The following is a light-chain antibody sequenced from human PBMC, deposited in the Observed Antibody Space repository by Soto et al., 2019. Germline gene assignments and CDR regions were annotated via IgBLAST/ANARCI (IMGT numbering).Light chain of an antibody. CDR1: QSVSRN. CDR3: QQYNNWPLT. Sequence: ETVMTQFPATLSVSPGERTTLSCRASQSVSRNLAWYQQRPGQTPRLLFYGASTRATGIPARFSASGSGTEFTLTISSLQSEDFAVYYGQQYNNWPLTFGGGTKVAIE. J-gene: IGKJ4*01. V-gene: IGKV3-15*01. CDR2: GAS.